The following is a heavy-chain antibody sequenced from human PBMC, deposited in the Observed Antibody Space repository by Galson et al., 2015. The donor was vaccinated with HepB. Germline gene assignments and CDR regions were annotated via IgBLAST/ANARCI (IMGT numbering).Heavy chain of an antibody. J-gene: IGHJ4*02. V-gene: IGHV1-69*13. CDR1: GGTFSSYA. Sequence: SVKVSCKASGGTFSSYAISWVRQAPGQGLEWMGGIIPIFGIANYAQKFQGRVTITADESTSTAYMELSSLRSEDTAVYYCARDLYSSSRYFDYWGQGTLVTVSS. CDR3: ARDLYSSSRYFDY. D-gene: IGHD6-13*01. CDR2: IIPIFGIA.